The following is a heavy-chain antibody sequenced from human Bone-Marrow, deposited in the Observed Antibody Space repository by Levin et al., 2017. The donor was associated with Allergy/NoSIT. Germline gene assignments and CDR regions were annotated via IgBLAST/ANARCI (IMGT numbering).Heavy chain of an antibody. V-gene: IGHV3-33*01. Sequence: GESLKISCAASGFTFSRYSMHWVRQAPGKGLEWVAAFWSDGSTKYDADSVKGRFTISRDNSKNTLYLQMSSLRAEDPAVYYCAREGSVTGMRSFDYWGQGTLVTVSS. CDR2: FWSDGSTK. J-gene: IGHJ4*02. CDR3: AREGSVTGMRSFDY. D-gene: IGHD6-19*01. CDR1: GFTFSRYS.